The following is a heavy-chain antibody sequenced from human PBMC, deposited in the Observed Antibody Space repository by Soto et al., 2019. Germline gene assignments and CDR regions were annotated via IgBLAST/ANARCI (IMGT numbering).Heavy chain of an antibody. CDR3: ARDGGRHSGGSDY. J-gene: IGHJ4*02. D-gene: IGHD1-26*01. CDR1: GGTFSGYS. CDR2: IIPIFGTA. V-gene: IGHV1-69*01. Sequence: QVQRVQSGAEVKKPGSSVKVSCKASGGTFSGYSINWVRQAPGQGLEWMGEIIPIFGTANYAQKFQGRGTITADESTSTAYMELSSLRSEDTAVYYCARDGGRHSGGSDYWGQGNLVTVSS.